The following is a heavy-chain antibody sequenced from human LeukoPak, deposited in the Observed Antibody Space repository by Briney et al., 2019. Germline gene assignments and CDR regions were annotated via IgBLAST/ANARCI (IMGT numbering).Heavy chain of an antibody. Sequence: ASVKVSCKVSGYTLTELSMHWVRQAPGKGLEWMGGFDPEDGETIYAQKFQGRVTMTEDTSTDTAYMELSSLRSEDTAVYYCATLPTGSRDGYRGGYAFDIWGQGTMVTVSS. CDR1: GYTLTELS. V-gene: IGHV1-24*01. J-gene: IGHJ3*02. CDR3: ATLPTGSRDGYRGGYAFDI. D-gene: IGHD5-24*01. CDR2: FDPEDGET.